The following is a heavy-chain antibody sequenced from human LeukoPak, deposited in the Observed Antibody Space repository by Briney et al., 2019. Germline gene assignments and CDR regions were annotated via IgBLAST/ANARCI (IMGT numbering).Heavy chain of an antibody. V-gene: IGHV1-69*04. CDR2: IIPILGIA. J-gene: IGHJ4*02. Sequence: ASVKVSCKASGGTFSSYAISWVRQAPGQGLEWMGRIIPILGIANYAQKFQGRVTITADKSTSAAYMELSSLRSEDTAVYYCARVSRRYCSSTSCYLFDYWGQGTLVTVSS. D-gene: IGHD2-2*01. CDR3: ARVSRRYCSSTSCYLFDY. CDR1: GGTFSSYA.